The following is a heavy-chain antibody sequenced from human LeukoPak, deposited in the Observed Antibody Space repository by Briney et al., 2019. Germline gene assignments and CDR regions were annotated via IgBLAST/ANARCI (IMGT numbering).Heavy chain of an antibody. V-gene: IGHV4-61*02. CDR2: TYISGRT. D-gene: IGHD3-3*01. J-gene: IGHJ4*02. Sequence: PSETLSLTCTVSAGSISSGTDYWSWIRHPVGKGLEWVGLTYISGRTNYNPSLKRRFTISMDTSKNQFSLQLTSVTAADTAVYYCARDFGLWGQGTLVTVSP. CDR1: AGSISSGTDY. CDR3: ARDFGL.